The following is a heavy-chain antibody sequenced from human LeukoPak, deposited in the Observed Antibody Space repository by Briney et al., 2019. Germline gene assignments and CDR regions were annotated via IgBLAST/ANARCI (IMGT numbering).Heavy chain of an antibody. Sequence: SETLSLTCTVSGGSISSSSYYWGWIRRPPGKGLEWIGSIYYSGSTYYNPSLKSRVTISVDTSKNQFSLKLSSVTAADTAVYYCARRSIAAPIYYFDYWGQGTLVTVSS. CDR3: ARRSIAAPIYYFDY. CDR2: IYYSGST. CDR1: GGSISSSSYY. V-gene: IGHV4-39*07. D-gene: IGHD6-13*01. J-gene: IGHJ4*02.